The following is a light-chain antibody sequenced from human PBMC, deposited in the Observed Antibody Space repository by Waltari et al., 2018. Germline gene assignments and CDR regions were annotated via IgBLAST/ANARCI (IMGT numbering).Light chain of an antibody. CDR2: AAS. Sequence: DIQMTQSPSSLSASVGDRVTITCRASQTINTYLNWYQQKPGNAPKLLIYAASNLHSGVPSRFSGSGSGTAFTLTISSLQPEDFATYYCQQNYSNMIAFGQGTRLDFK. CDR1: QTINTY. CDR3: QQNYSNMIA. J-gene: IGKJ5*01. V-gene: IGKV1-39*01.